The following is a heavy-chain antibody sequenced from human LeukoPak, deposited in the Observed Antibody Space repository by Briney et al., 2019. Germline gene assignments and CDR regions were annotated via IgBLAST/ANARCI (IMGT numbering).Heavy chain of an antibody. CDR2: IYYSGST. CDR1: GGSISSSSYY. Sequence: SETLSHTCTVSGGSISSSSYYWGWIRQPPGKGLEWIGSIYYSGSTYYNPSLKSRVTISVDTSKNQFSLKLSSVTAADTAVYYCARVRYSSSWPFDYWGQGTLVTVSS. CDR3: ARVRYSSSWPFDY. V-gene: IGHV4-39*01. J-gene: IGHJ4*02. D-gene: IGHD6-13*01.